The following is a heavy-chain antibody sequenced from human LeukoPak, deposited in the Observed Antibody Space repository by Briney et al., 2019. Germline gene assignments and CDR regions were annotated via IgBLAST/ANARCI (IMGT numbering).Heavy chain of an antibody. D-gene: IGHD6-13*01. CDR3: AKDMGYSSSWYAYDY. V-gene: IGHV3-23*01. CDR1: GFTFSIYA. CDR2: ISDQT. J-gene: IGHJ4*02. Sequence: GGSLRLSCAVSGFTFSIYAMAWVRQAPGKGLEWVSGISDQTYYADSVRGRFTISRDNAKSSLYLQMNSLRAEDTALYYCAKDMGYSSSWYAYDYWGQGTLVTVSS.